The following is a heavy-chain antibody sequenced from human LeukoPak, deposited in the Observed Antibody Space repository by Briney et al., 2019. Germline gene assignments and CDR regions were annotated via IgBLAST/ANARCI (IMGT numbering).Heavy chain of an antibody. V-gene: IGHV4-34*01. J-gene: IGHJ6*02. D-gene: IGHD6-13*01. CDR1: GGSFSGYY. Sequence: PSETLSLTCAVYGGSFSGYYWSWIRQPPGKGLEWIGEINHSGSTNYNPSLKSRVTISVDTSKNQLSLKLSSVTAADTAVYYCARSSKYYYYYGMDVWGQGTTVTVSS. CDR3: ARSSKYYYYYGMDV. CDR2: INHSGST.